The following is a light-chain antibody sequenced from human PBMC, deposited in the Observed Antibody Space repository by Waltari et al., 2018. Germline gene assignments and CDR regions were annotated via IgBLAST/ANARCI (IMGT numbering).Light chain of an antibody. V-gene: IGKV4-1*01. Sequence: DIVMTQSPDSLAVSLGERATIHCKSSQSVLYSSNNKNYLAWYQQKPGQPPKLLIYWASTRESGVPDRFSGSGSGTDFTLTISSLQAEDVAVYYCQQYYSTPPWPFGQGTKVEIK. CDR2: WAS. CDR3: QQYYSTPPWP. J-gene: IGKJ1*01. CDR1: QSVLYSSNNKNY.